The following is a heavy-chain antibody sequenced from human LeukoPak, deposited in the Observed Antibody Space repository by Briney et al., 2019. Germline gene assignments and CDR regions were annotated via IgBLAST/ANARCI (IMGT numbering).Heavy chain of an antibody. CDR2: IYYSGST. D-gene: IGHD4-17*01. J-gene: IGHJ4*02. V-gene: IGHV4-39*07. CDR1: GGSISSSSYY. Sequence: KTSETLSHTCTVSGGSISSSSYYWGWIRQPPGKGLEWIGSIYYSGSTYYNPSLKSRVTISVDTSKNQFSLKLSSVTAADTAVYYCARGLGDYDPYYFDYWGQGTLVTVSS. CDR3: ARGLGDYDPYYFDY.